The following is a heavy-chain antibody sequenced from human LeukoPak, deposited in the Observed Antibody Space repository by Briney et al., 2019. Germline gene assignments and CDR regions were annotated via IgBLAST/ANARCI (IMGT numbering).Heavy chain of an antibody. D-gene: IGHD5-24*01. CDR1: AGSISSYY. Sequence: SETLSLTCTVSAGSISSYYWSWLPQPPGKGLEWIGYIYYSGSTNYNPSLKSRVTISVDTSKNQFSLKLSSVTAAATGVYYCQRARLDGGDYWGQGTLVTVSS. CDR2: IYYSGST. J-gene: IGHJ4*02. V-gene: IGHV4-59*01. CDR3: QRARLDGGDY.